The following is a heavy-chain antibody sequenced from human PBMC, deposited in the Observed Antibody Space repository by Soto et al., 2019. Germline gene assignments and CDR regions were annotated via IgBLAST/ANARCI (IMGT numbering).Heavy chain of an antibody. J-gene: IGHJ3*02. D-gene: IGHD3-22*01. CDR3: AKDLPPYYYDSSGYYPAFDI. CDR1: GFTFSSYG. CDR2: ISYDGSNK. Sequence: PVGSLRLSCAASGFTFSSYGMHWVRQAPGKGLELVTVISYDGSNKYYADSVKGRFTISRDNSKNTLYLQMNSLRAEDTAVYYCAKDLPPYYYDSSGYYPAFDIWGQGTMVTVSS. V-gene: IGHV3-30*18.